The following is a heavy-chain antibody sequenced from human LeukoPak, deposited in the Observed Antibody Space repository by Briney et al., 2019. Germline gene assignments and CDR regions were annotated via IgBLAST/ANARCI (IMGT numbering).Heavy chain of an antibody. D-gene: IGHD2-15*01. CDR2: ITTYNGNT. J-gene: IGHJ5*02. CDR1: GYTFTSYG. Sequence: ASLKVSCKASGYTFTSYGISWVRQAPGQGLEWMGWITTYNGNTNYAQKLQGRVTMTTDTSTSTAYMELRSLRSDDTAVYYCARDKAKGYCSGGSCYNWFDPWGQGTLVTVSS. V-gene: IGHV1-18*04. CDR3: ARDKAKGYCSGGSCYNWFDP.